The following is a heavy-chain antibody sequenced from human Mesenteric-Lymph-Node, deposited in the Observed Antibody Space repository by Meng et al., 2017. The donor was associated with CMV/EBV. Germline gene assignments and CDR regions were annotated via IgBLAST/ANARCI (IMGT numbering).Heavy chain of an antibody. CDR1: YNFTSNY. Sequence: YNFTSNYMHWVRQAPGQGLDWMGVINPSSGSTSYAQKFQGRVTLTRDTSTSTVYMELSSLRSEDTAVYYCARTYCSSTSCSTGFDYWGQGTLVTVSS. CDR2: INPSSGST. CDR3: ARTYCSSTSCSTGFDY. J-gene: IGHJ4*02. V-gene: IGHV1-46*01. D-gene: IGHD2-2*01.